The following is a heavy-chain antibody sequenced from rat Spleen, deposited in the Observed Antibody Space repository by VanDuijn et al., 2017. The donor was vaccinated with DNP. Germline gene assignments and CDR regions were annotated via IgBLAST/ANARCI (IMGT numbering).Heavy chain of an antibody. D-gene: IGHD1-12*02. Sequence: EVQLVESGGGLVQPGGSLKLSCVASGFTFSNCYMAWVRQAPTKGLEWVASISIGGSKTYYRDSVKGRFTISRDNAKSTLYLQMDSLRSEETATYYCASSMGTYYPYYFDYWGQGVMVTVSS. CDR1: GFTFSNCY. J-gene: IGHJ2*01. V-gene: IGHV5S11*01. CDR3: ASSMGTYYPYYFDY. CDR2: ISIGGSKT.